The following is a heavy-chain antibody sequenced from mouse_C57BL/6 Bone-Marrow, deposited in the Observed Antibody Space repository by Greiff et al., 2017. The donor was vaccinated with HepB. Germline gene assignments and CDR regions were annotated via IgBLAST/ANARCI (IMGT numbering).Heavy chain of an antibody. D-gene: IGHD2-4*01. Sequence: EVKLVESGAELVRPGASVKLSCTASGFNIKDDYMHWVKQRPEQGLEWIGWIEPENGDTEYASKFQGKATITADTSSNTAYLQLSSLTSEDTAVYYCTSYDYATAWFAYWGQGTLVTVSA. CDR3: TSYDYATAWFAY. CDR1: GFNIKDDY. V-gene: IGHV14-4*01. J-gene: IGHJ3*01. CDR2: IEPENGDT.